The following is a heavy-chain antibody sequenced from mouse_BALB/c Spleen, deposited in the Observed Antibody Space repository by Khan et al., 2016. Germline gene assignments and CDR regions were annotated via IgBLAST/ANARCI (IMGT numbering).Heavy chain of an antibody. D-gene: IGHD4-1*01. CDR1: GYTFTNYG. J-gene: IGHJ2*01. CDR2: INTYTGEP. CDR3: ARGGNWDRVDY. V-gene: IGHV9-3-1*01. Sequence: QVQLQQSGPELKKPGETVKISCKASGYTFTNYGMNWVKQAPGKGLKWMGWINTYTGEPTYADDFKGRFAFSLETSASTAYLQINNLKNEDTASYFCARGGNWDRVDYWGQGTTLTVSS.